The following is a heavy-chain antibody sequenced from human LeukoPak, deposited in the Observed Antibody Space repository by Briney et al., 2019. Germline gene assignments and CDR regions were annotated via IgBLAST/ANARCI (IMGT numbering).Heavy chain of an antibody. CDR1: GFTFTTYW. Sequence: GGSLRLSCVASGFTFTTYWMHWVRHGPGQGLVWVSRINGDGSNSNYADSVKGRFTISRDNARNTLYLQMNGLGAEDTALYYCARTSPTSHFDFWGQGTLVTVSS. J-gene: IGHJ4*02. CDR2: INGDGSNS. D-gene: IGHD3-16*01. CDR3: ARTSPTSHFDF. V-gene: IGHV3-74*01.